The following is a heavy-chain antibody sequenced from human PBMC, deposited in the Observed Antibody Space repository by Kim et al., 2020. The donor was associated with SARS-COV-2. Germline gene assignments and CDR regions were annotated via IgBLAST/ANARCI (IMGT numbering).Heavy chain of an antibody. Sequence: SETLSLTCTVSGGSISSYYWSWIRQPAGKGLEWIGRIYTSGSNNYNPYLKSRVTMSVDTSKNQSPLKLSSVTAADPAVYYCARTYVLLWYGELKYWYFDLWGRGTVVTVSS. D-gene: IGHD3-10*01. CDR1: GGSISSYY. J-gene: IGHJ2*01. V-gene: IGHV4-4*07. CDR3: ARTYVLLWYGELKYWYFDL. CDR2: IYTSGSN.